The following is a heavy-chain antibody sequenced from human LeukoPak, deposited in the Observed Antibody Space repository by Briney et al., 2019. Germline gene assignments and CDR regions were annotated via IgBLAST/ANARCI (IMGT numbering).Heavy chain of an antibody. J-gene: IGHJ6*02. CDR1: GGSISSGGYY. CDR2: IYYSGST. Sequence: PSETLSLTCTVSGGSISSGGYYWIWIRQHPGKGLEWIGYIYYSGSTYYNPSLKSRVTISVDTSKNQFSLKLSSVTAADTAVYFCARERKESTRGGMDVWGQGTTVTVSS. V-gene: IGHV4-31*03. CDR3: ARERKESTRGGMDV.